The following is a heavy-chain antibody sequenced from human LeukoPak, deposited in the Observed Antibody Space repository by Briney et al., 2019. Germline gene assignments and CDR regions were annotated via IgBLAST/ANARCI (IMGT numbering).Heavy chain of an antibody. CDR2: IYYSGNT. J-gene: IGHJ5*02. CDR1: GVSISSSNSY. Sequence: SETLSLTCTVSGVSISSSNSYWGWIRQPPGKGLEWIGSIYYSGNTYYNASLKSQVSISIDTSKNQFSLKLTSVTAADTAVYYCARGRSSGWYRPIVIDPWGQGTLVTVSS. V-gene: IGHV4-39*01. D-gene: IGHD6-19*01. CDR3: ARGRSSGWYRPIVIDP.